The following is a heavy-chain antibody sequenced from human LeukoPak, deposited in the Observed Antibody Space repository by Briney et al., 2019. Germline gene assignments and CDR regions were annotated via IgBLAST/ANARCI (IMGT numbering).Heavy chain of an antibody. CDR2: FYYSGNT. D-gene: IGHD4-23*01. Sequence: SETLSLTCTVSGGSISSSSYYWGWIRQPPGKGLDWIGSFYYSGNTNYNPSLRSRVTISVDTSRNQFSLKLSSVTAADTAVYYCARTRNGGSFDYWGQGTLVTVSS. J-gene: IGHJ4*02. CDR3: ARTRNGGSFDY. V-gene: IGHV4-39*01. CDR1: GGSISSSSYY.